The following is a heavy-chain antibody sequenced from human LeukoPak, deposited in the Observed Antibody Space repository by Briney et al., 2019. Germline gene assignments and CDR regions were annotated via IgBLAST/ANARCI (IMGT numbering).Heavy chain of an antibody. D-gene: IGHD3-10*01. CDR3: TSSGAANGFDA. V-gene: IGHV1-46*01. Sequence: ASVKVSCKASGYTFTSYYMHWVRQAPGQGLEWMGIINPSGGSTSYAQKFQGRVTMTRDTSTSTVYMELSSLSSDDTAVYYWTSSGAANGFDAWGQGTLVTVSS. J-gene: IGHJ5*02. CDR1: GYTFTSYY. CDR2: INPSGGST.